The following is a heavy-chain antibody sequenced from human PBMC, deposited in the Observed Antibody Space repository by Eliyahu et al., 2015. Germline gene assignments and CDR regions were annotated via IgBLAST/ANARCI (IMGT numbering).Heavy chain of an antibody. D-gene: IGHD1-26*01. CDR2: INAGNGNT. J-gene: IGHJ5*02. CDR1: GYXFTSYA. V-gene: IGHV1-3*01. CDR3: ARDLVGATSNWFDP. Sequence: QVQLVQSGAEVKKPGASVKVSCKASGYXFTSYAMHWVRQAPGQRLEWMGWINAGNGNTKYSQKFQGRVTITRDTSASTAYMELSSLRSEDTAVYYCARDLVGATSNWFDPWGQGTLVTVSS.